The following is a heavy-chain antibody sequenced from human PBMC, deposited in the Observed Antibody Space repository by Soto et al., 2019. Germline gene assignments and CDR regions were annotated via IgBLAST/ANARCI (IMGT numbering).Heavy chain of an antibody. J-gene: IGHJ3*02. CDR1: RGALSSYA. CDR3: ASAGSREINRLAFDI. Sequence: QVQLVQSGAEVKQPGSSVKVSCKASRGALSSYAITWVRQAPGQGLDWMGRVIPSYGTPNYAQKFQGRLPLTVDASKSTAYVELSGLRSEDTAVYFFASAGSREINRLAFDIWGQGTMVTVSS. CDR2: VIPSYGTP. V-gene: IGHV1-69*18.